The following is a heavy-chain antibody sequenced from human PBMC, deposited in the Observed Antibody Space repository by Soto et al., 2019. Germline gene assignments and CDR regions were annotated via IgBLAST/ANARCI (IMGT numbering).Heavy chain of an antibody. J-gene: IGHJ6*03. CDR2: INPSGGST. D-gene: IGHD2-21*01. Sequence: ASVKVSCKASGYTFTSYYMHWVRQAPGQGLEWMGIINPSGGSTSYAQKFQGRVTMTRDTSTSTVYMELSSLRSEDTAVYYCARDKEYCGGDCYSRSYYYYMDVWGKGTTVTVSS. CDR3: ARDKEYCGGDCYSRSYYYYMDV. V-gene: IGHV1-46*03. CDR1: GYTFTSYY.